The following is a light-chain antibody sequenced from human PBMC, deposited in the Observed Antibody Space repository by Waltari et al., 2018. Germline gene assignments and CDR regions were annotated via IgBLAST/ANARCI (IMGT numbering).Light chain of an antibody. Sequence: QSALTQPPSASGSPGQSVTISCTGTSSDVGYYNYVSWYQQHPGKPPKLMIFEVSKRFSVVPDRFSGSKSANMASLTVSGLQAEDEADYYCSSYAGNNFYVFGTGTTVTVL. J-gene: IGLJ1*01. CDR3: SSYAGNNFYV. CDR2: EVS. V-gene: IGLV2-8*01. CDR1: SSDVGYYNY.